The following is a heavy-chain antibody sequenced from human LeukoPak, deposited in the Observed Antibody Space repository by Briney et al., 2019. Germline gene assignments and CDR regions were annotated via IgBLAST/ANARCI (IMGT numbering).Heavy chain of an antibody. J-gene: IGHJ4*02. CDR2: ISSSSSYI. V-gene: IGHV3-21*01. CDR1: GFTFSSYS. Sequence: GGSLRLSCAASGFTFSSYSMNWVRQAPGKGLEWVSSISSSSSYIYYADSVKGRFTISRDNAKNSLYLQMNSLRAEDTAVYYCARSSLAGGPATVDYWGQGTLSPSPQ. CDR3: ARSSLAGGPATVDY. D-gene: IGHD6-19*01.